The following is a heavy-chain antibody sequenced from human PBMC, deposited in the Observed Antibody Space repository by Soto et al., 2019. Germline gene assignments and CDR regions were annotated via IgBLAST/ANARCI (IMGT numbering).Heavy chain of an antibody. V-gene: IGHV1-18*01. CDR3: AKERDPWVSYHYFDY. Sequence: QVQLVQSGVEVKKPGASVKVSCKTSGYTFSNYIITWVRQAPGQGLEWMGWISAYNGNTNYAQKFQDRITMTTDTSTSTIYVELRSLRSDDTAVYFWAKERDPWVSYHYFDYWGQGTLVTVSS. J-gene: IGHJ4*02. CDR1: GYTFSNYI. D-gene: IGHD3-16*02. CDR2: ISAYNGNT.